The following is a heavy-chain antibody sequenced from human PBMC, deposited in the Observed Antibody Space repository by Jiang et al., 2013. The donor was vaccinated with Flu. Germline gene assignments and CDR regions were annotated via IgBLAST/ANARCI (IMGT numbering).Heavy chain of an antibody. J-gene: IGHJ5*02. CDR2: ISSSSSYI. D-gene: IGHD2-2*01. CDR3: ARKVVPAAMWFDP. CDR1: GFTFSSYS. Sequence: VQLLESGGGLVKPGGSLRLSCAASGFTFSSYSMNWVRQAPGKGLEWVSSISSSSSYIYYADSVKGRFTISRDNAKNSLYLQMNSLRAEDTAVYYCARKVVPAAMWFDPWGQGTLVTVSS. V-gene: IGHV3-21*01.